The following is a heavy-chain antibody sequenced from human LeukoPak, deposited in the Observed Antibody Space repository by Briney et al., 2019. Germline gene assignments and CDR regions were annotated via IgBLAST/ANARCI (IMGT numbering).Heavy chain of an antibody. CDR1: GFTFSSYG. CDR3: ASITKTYYYDSSGSQGAFDI. Sequence: GGSLRLSCAASGFTFSSYGMHWVRQAPGKGLEWVAVIWYDGSNKYYADSVKGRFTISRDNAKNSLYLQMNSLRAEDTAVYYCASITKTYYYDSSGSQGAFDIWGQGTMVTVSS. CDR2: IWYDGSNK. V-gene: IGHV3-33*03. J-gene: IGHJ3*02. D-gene: IGHD3-22*01.